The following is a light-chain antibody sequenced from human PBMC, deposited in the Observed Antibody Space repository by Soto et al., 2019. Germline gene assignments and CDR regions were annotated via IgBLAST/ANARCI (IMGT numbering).Light chain of an antibody. J-gene: IGKJ1*01. V-gene: IGKV1-12*01. CDR3: LQVKYIPRT. CDR1: QDINNR. Sequence: DIQMTQAPSSVSASVGDRVTITCRASQDINNRVAWFQQRPGRAPKYLIQAASILQSGFPSRFSATGSGTDFTLTIDSLQTEDCAAYYCLQVKYIPRTFGQGTKLEIK. CDR2: AAS.